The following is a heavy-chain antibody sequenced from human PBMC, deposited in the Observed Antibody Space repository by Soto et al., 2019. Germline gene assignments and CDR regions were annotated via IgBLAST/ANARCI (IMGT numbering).Heavy chain of an antibody. V-gene: IGHV3-30-3*01. CDR2: ISYDGSNK. D-gene: IGHD3-22*01. J-gene: IGHJ4*02. CDR3: ARDQGSGWTLFYYFDY. CDR1: GFTFSSYA. Sequence: QVQLVESGGGVVQPGRSLRFSCAASGFTFSSYAMHWVRQAPGKGLEWVAVISYDGSNKYYADSVKGRFTISRDNSKNTLYLQMNSLRAEDTAVYYCARDQGSGWTLFYYFDYWGQGTLVTVSS.